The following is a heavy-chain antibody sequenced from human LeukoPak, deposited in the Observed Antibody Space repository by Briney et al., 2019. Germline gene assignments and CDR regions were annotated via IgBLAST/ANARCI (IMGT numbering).Heavy chain of an antibody. CDR2: IGSSGSPI. V-gene: IGHV3-11*01. Sequence: GGSLRLSCAGSGFTFSNSILSWVRQAPGKGLEWVSYIGSSGSPIYYADSVKGRFTISRDNARNSLYLQMNSLRAEDTAVYYCARERSGYGDYDNWGQGTLVTVSS. D-gene: IGHD4-17*01. CDR3: ARERSGYGDYDN. CDR1: GFTFSNSI. J-gene: IGHJ4*02.